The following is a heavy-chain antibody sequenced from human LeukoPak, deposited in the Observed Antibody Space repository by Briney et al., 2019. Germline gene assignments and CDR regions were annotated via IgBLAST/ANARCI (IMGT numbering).Heavy chain of an antibody. CDR2: IYYRGST. CDR3: ARDKGFAAYYYYGMDV. Sequence: PSETLSLTCTVSGGSISDYYWSWTRQPPGKGPEWIGYIYYRGSTNYNPSLKSRVTISVDTSKNQFSLKLSSVTAADTAVYYCARDKGFAAYYYYGMDVWGQGTTVTVSS. CDR1: GGSISDYY. J-gene: IGHJ6*02. V-gene: IGHV4-59*01. D-gene: IGHD3-10*01.